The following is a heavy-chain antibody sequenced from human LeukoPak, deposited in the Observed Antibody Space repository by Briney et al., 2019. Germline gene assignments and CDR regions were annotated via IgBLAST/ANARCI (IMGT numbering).Heavy chain of an antibody. V-gene: IGHV4-59*01. Sequence: SETLSLTCTVSGGSIRNYYWGWIRQPPGKGLEWIGYIHYSGSTNYNPSLKSRVTISVDTSKNQFSLKLSSVTAADTAVYYCARASITSFTLVRLMDVWGKGTTVTISS. D-gene: IGHD3-10*01. CDR2: IHYSGST. J-gene: IGHJ6*04. CDR3: ARASITSFTLVRLMDV. CDR1: GGSIRNYY.